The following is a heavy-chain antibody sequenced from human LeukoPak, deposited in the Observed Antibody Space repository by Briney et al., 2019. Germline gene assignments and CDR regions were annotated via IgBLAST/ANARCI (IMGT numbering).Heavy chain of an antibody. CDR1: GYTFTGYY. J-gene: IGHJ4*02. D-gene: IGHD3-22*01. CDR3: ARSPNYYDSSGYPEGDY. Sequence: GASVKVSCKASGYTFTGYYMHWVRQAPGQGLEWMGWINPNSGGTNYAQKFQGRVTMTRDTSISTAYMELSRLRSDDTAAYYCARSPNYYDSSGYPEGDYWGQGTLVTVSS. V-gene: IGHV1-2*02. CDR2: INPNSGGT.